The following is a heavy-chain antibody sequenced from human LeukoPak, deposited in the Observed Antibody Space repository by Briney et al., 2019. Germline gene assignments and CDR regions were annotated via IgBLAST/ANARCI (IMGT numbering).Heavy chain of an antibody. Sequence: GGSLRLSCAASGFTFSSYELNWVRQAPGKGLEWVSYISDIGTTQHYADSVKGRFAISRDNAKNSLYLQMNSLTAEDTAVYYCARDRSKVTAYDDALDIWGQGTMVIVSS. CDR1: GFTFSSYE. CDR3: ARDRSKVTAYDDALDI. D-gene: IGHD2-21*02. V-gene: IGHV3-48*03. CDR2: ISDIGTTQ. J-gene: IGHJ3*02.